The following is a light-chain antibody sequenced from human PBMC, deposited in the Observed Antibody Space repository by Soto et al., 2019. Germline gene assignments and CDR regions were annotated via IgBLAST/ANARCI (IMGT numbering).Light chain of an antibody. Sequence: QSVLTQPPSVSGAPGQRVTISCTGSSSNIGAGYDVRWYQQLPGTAPKLLIYGNSNRPSGVPDRFSGSKSGTSASLAITGLQAEDEADYYCQSYDSSLSGGVVFGGGTKLTVL. V-gene: IGLV1-40*01. CDR1: SSNIGAGYD. CDR3: QSYDSSLSGGVV. J-gene: IGLJ2*01. CDR2: GNS.